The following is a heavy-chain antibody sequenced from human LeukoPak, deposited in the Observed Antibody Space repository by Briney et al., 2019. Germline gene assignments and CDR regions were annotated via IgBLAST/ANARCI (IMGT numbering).Heavy chain of an antibody. J-gene: IGHJ4*02. D-gene: IGHD2-2*01. V-gene: IGHV5-51*01. CDR1: GYSFTSYW. CDR3: AIVVVPAATIGHSNFDY. CDR2: IYPGDSDT. Sequence: GESLKISCKGSGYSFTSYWIGWVRPMPGKGLEWMGIIYPGDSDTRYSPSFQGQVTISAAKSISTAYLQWSSLKASDTAMYYCAIVVVPAATIGHSNFDYWGQGTLVTVSS.